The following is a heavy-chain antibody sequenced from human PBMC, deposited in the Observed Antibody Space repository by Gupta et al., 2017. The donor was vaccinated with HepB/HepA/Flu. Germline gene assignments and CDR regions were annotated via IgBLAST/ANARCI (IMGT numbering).Heavy chain of an antibody. CDR2: IHFDGST. J-gene: IGHJ4*02. CDR3: ICYMSGWL. D-gene: IGHD6-19*01. Sequence: EVQLVESGGGLVQPGGSLRLSCAAPGFQISSDYMHWVRQAPGEGLVWVSRIHFDGSTVYADSVKGRFTISRDNAKSTLYLQMNSLRVEDTAVYYCICYMSGWLWGQGTLVTVSS. V-gene: IGHV3-74*01. CDR1: GFQISSDY.